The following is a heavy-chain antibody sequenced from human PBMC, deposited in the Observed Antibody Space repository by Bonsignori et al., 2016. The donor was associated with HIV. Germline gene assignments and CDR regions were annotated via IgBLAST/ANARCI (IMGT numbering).Heavy chain of an antibody. CDR3: ARDPRYDSGAWNWFDV. V-gene: IGHV1-2*02. J-gene: IGHJ5*02. D-gene: IGHD3-22*01. CDR2: INPNNGGT. Sequence: WVRQAPGQGLEWMGWINPNNGGTNYAQRFQGRVTMTRDTSISTAYLEVTGLTSNDTAVYYCARDPRYDSGAWNWFDVWGQGTLVTVSS.